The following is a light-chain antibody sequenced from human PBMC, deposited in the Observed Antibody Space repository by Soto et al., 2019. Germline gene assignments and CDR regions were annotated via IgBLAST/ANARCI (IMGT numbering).Light chain of an antibody. CDR1: QSVASSY. J-gene: IGKJ1*01. V-gene: IGKV3-20*01. CDR2: SAS. CDR3: HHFGSLPET. Sequence: EVVLTQSPGTLSLSPGERVTLSCRASQSVASSYLAWYQQKPGRAPRRLFYSASSRATGIPDRFSGSGSGTDFTLTISRLEPEDFAVDYCHHFGSLPETFCQGTNVE.